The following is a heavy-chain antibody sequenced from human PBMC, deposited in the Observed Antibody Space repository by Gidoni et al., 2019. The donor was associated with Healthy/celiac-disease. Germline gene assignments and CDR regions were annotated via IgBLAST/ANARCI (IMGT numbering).Heavy chain of an antibody. CDR2: WYDGSNK. D-gene: IGHD5-12*01. Sequence: WYDGSNKYYADSVKGRFTISRDNSKNTLYLQMNSLRAEDTAVYYCAAQAVALDYWGQGTLVTVSS. J-gene: IGHJ4*02. V-gene: IGHV3-33*01. CDR3: AAQAVALDY.